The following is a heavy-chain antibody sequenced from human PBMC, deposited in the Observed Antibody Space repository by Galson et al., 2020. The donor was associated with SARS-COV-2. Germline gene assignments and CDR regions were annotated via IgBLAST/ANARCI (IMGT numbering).Heavy chain of an antibody. CDR1: GVAFSTSA. Sequence: GGSPRLSCAASGVAFSTSAMGWVRQSPSTGLDWVSTISGSGLTTYYANFVKGRFAISRDNSKNTMYLQMNNLRVADTAVYYCATDTNSYDSSGYYVGGGNWYDPWGQGTLVTVSS. CDR2: ISGSGLTT. CDR3: ATDTNSYDSSGYYVGGGNWYDP. V-gene: IGHV3-23*01. J-gene: IGHJ5*02. D-gene: IGHD3-22*01.